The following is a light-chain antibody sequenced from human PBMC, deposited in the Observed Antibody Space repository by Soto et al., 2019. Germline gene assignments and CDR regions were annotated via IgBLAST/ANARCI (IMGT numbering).Light chain of an antibody. Sequence: QLVLTQPPSVSGAPGQRGTISCTGSSSNIGADYDVHWYQQRPGTAPTLLIFGNINRPSGVPDRFSGSKSGTSASLAITGLQAEDECDYYCQAYDSTLSARYVFGTGTKLTVL. CDR2: GNI. V-gene: IGLV1-40*01. CDR1: SSNIGADYD. CDR3: QAYDSTLSARYV. J-gene: IGLJ1*01.